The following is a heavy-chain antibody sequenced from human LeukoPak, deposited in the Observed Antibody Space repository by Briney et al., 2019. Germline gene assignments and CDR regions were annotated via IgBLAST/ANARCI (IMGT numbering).Heavy chain of an antibody. CDR2: INHSGST. D-gene: IGHD3-22*01. J-gene: IGHJ4*02. Sequence: SETLSLTCAVYGGSFSGYYWSWIRQPPGKGLEWIGEINHSGSTNYNPSLKSRVTISVDTSKNQFSLKLSSVTAADTAVYYCARAGDDGSGYYYFDYWGQGTLVTVSS. CDR3: ARAGDDGSGYYYFDY. V-gene: IGHV4-34*01. CDR1: GGSFSGYY.